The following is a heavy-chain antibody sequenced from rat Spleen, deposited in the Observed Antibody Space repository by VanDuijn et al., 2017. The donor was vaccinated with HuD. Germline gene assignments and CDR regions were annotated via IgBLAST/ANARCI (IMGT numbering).Heavy chain of an antibody. D-gene: IGHD1-12*03. CDR1: GFSLTSYN. V-gene: IGHV2-30*01. Sequence: QVQLKESGPGLVQPSQTLSLTCTVSGFSLTSYNVHWVRQPTGKGLEWMGVIWTGGSTDYNSALKSRLRISRDTSKSQVFLKMNSLQTDDTAIYFCTRSWGYYYDGSPQWFAYWGQGTLVTVSS. J-gene: IGHJ3*01. CDR3: TRSWGYYYDGSPQWFAY. CDR2: IWTGGST.